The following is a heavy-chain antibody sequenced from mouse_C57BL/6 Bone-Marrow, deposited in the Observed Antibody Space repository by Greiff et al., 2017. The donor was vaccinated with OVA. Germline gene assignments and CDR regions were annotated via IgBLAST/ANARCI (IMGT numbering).Heavy chain of an antibody. V-gene: IGHV1-81*01. CDR1: GYTFTSYG. J-gene: IGHJ2*01. CDR3: AGRLRRGPYYYFDY. D-gene: IGHD2-4*01. CDR2: IYPRSGNT. Sequence: QVQLQQSGAELARPGASVKLSCKASGYTFTSYGISWVKQRTGQGLEWIGEIYPRSGNTYYNEKFKGKATLTADKSSSTAYMELRSLTSEDSAVYFCAGRLRRGPYYYFDYWGQGTTLTVSS.